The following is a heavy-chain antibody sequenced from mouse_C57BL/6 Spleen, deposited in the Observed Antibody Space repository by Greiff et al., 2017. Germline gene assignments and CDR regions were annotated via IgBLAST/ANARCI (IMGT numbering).Heavy chain of an antibody. J-gene: IGHJ4*01. V-gene: IGHV1-55*01. Sequence: VKLMESGAELVKPGASVKMSCKASGYTFTSYWITWVKQRPGQGLEWIGDIYPGSGSTNYNEKFKSKATLTVDTSSSTAYMQLSSLTSEDSAVYYCAQLRLQAMDYWGQGTSVTVSS. D-gene: IGHD3-2*02. CDR2: IYPGSGST. CDR3: AQLRLQAMDY. CDR1: GYTFTSYW.